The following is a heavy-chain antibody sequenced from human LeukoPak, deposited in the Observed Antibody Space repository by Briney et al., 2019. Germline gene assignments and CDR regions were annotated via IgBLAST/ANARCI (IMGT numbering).Heavy chain of an antibody. CDR1: GGSISSYY. Sequence: SETLSLTCTVSGGSISSYYWSWIRQPPGKGLEWIGYIYYSGSTNYNPSLKSRVTISVDTSKNQFSLKLSSVTAADTAVYYCARGGNVVVPAAIKIYRYFDLWGRGTLVTVSS. D-gene: IGHD2-2*01. CDR3: ARGGNVVVPAAIKIYRYFDL. CDR2: IYYSGST. J-gene: IGHJ2*01. V-gene: IGHV4-59*01.